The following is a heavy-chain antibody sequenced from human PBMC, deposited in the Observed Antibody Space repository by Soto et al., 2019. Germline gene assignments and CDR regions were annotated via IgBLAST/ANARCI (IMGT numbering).Heavy chain of an antibody. J-gene: IGHJ6*02. V-gene: IGHV3-48*02. CDR1: GFTFSSYS. CDR2: ISSSSSTI. D-gene: IGHD3-22*01. CDR3: ARDRVDYYDSSGYYYVNYYYGMDV. Sequence: GGSLRLSCAASGFTFSSYSMNWVRQAPGKGLEWVSYISSSSSTIYYADSVKGRFTISRDNAKNSLYLQMNSLRDEDTAVYYCARDRVDYYDSSGYYYVNYYYGMDVRGQGTTVTVSS.